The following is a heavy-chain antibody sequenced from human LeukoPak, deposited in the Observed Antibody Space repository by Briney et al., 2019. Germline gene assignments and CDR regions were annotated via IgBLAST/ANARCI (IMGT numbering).Heavy chain of an antibody. D-gene: IGHD6-19*01. CDR2: ISSNGGST. J-gene: IGHJ1*01. CDR3: ARGPIAVAGTPSIYQH. Sequence: GGSLRLSCAASGFTFSSYAMHWVRQAPGKGLEYVSAISSNGGSTYYANSVKGRFTISRDNSRNTLYLQMNSLRAEDTAVYYCARGPIAVAGTPSIYQHWGQGTLVTVSS. V-gene: IGHV3-64*01. CDR1: GFTFSSYA.